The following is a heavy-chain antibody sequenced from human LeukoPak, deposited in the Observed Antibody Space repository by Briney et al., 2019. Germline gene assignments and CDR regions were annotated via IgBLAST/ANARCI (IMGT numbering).Heavy chain of an antibody. V-gene: IGHV3-9*01. CDR2: ISWNSGSI. CDR1: GFTFDDYA. D-gene: IGHD1-1*01. Sequence: GGSLRLSCAASGFTFDDYAMHWVRQAPGKGLEWVSGISWNSGSIGYADSVKGRFTISRDNAKNSLYLQLNSLRVEDTAVYYCKSGGAAPGSFDYWGQGTLVTVSP. CDR3: KSGGAAPGSFDY. J-gene: IGHJ4*02.